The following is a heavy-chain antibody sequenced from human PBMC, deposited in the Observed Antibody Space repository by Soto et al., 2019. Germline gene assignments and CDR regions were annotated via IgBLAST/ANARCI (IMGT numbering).Heavy chain of an antibody. V-gene: IGHV3-20*04. J-gene: IGHJ4*02. CDR2: INWNGGST. Sequence: GGSLRLSCAASGFTFDDYGMSWVRQAPGKGLEWVSGINWNGGSTGYADSVQGRFTISRDNTKNSLYLQLNSLTAEDTAFYYCARVITIFGWGTDYWGQGTLVTVSS. CDR1: GFTFDDYG. CDR3: ARVITIFGWGTDY. D-gene: IGHD3-3*01.